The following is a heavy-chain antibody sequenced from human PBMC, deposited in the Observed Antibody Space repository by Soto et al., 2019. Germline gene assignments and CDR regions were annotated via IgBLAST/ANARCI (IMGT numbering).Heavy chain of an antibody. D-gene: IGHD3-22*01. CDR3: ARKDKSGYFNWFDP. CDR2: IFPSDSDT. CDR1: GYRFTSYC. V-gene: IGHV5-51*01. J-gene: IGHJ5*02. Sequence: PGESLKISCRTSGYRFTSYCIAWVLQMPGKGLEWMGIIFPSDSDTRYSPSFQGQVTISADRSTSTVFLQWASLKASDTAAYFCARKDKSGYFNWFDPWGQGTLVTVSS.